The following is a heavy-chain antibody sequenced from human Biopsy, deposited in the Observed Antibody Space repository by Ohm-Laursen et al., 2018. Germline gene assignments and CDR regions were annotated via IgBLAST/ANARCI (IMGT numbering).Heavy chain of an antibody. CDR2: ISYDGSGE. V-gene: IGHV3-30*03. CDR1: GFTSTSYA. J-gene: IGHJ2*01. CDR3: ARDGKRWDYSTYFSWHFDL. Sequence: SLRLSCTASGFTSTSYAMHWVRQAPGKGLEWVAVISYDGSGEYYADSLQGRFIISRDNPKNTVDLQMNSLRAEDTAVYFCARDGKRWDYSTYFSWHFDLWGRGTLVTVSS. D-gene: IGHD4-11*01.